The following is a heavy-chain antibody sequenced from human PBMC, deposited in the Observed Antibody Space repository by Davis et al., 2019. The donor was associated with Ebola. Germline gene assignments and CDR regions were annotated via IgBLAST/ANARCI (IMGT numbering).Heavy chain of an antibody. CDR2: IYYSGRT. V-gene: IGHV4-59*01. CDR3: AKVGYSSSPFEP. Sequence: PSETLSLTCTVSGGSIRSYYWGWIRQPPGKGLEWIGYIYYSGRTDYNPPLKSRVTISVDTSKNQFSLKLSSVTAADTAVYYCAKVGYSSSPFEPWGQGTLVTVSS. CDR1: GGSIRSYY. D-gene: IGHD6-13*01. J-gene: IGHJ5*02.